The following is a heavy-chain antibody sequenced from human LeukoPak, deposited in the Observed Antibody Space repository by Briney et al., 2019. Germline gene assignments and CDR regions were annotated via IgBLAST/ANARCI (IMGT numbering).Heavy chain of an antibody. CDR1: AFSLSAYN. J-gene: IGHJ4*02. CDR3: VRDRGTYRPIDY. V-gene: IGHV3-21*04. Sequence: GGSLRLSCAASAFSLSAYNMNRVRQAPGKGLEWVSSISYTGTYIYYADSVKGRFTISRDNAQNSLYLQMNSLRAEDTAIYYCVRDRGTYRPIDYWGQGTLVTVSS. D-gene: IGHD1-26*01. CDR2: ISYTGTYI.